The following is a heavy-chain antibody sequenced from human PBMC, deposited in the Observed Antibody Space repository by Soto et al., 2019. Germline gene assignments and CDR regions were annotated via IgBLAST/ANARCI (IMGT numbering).Heavy chain of an antibody. CDR1: GGSLSSSSYY. CDR3: ARHFLVRWFDP. J-gene: IGHJ5*02. Sequence: SETLSLTCTVSGGSLSSSSYYWGWVRQPPGKGLEWIGSIYYSGSTYYNPSLKSRVTISVDTSKNQFSLKLSSVTAADTAVYYCARHFLVRWFDPWGQGTLVTVSS. CDR2: IYYSGST. V-gene: IGHV4-39*01. D-gene: IGHD6-13*01.